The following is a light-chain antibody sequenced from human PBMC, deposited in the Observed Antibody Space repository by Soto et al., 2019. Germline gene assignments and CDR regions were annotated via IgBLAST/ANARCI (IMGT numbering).Light chain of an antibody. CDR1: SSDVGGYNY. CDR2: DVS. J-gene: IGLJ7*01. Sequence: QSALTQPRSVSGSPGQSVTISCTGTSSDVGGYNYVSWYQQLPGKAPKLLIYDVSKRPSGVPDRFSGSKSGNTASLTISGLQAEDEADYYCCSYAGSYTLGIFGGGTQLTVL. V-gene: IGLV2-11*01. CDR3: CSYAGSYTLGI.